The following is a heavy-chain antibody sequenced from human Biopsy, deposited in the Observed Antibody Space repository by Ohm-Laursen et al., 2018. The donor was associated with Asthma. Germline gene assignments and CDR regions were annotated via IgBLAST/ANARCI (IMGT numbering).Heavy chain of an antibody. J-gene: IGHJ4*02. CDR3: LRDTLGYYFDI. V-gene: IGHV3-30*19. Sequence: SLRLSCSASEFSVSSSYMSWVRQAPGKGLEWVAVITFDGSTQHYGDSVKGRFTISRDNSKNMLFLQMNSLRAEDTAVYYCLRDTLGYYFDIWGQGTQVTVSS. D-gene: IGHD6-13*01. CDR1: EFSVSSSY. CDR2: ITFDGSTQ.